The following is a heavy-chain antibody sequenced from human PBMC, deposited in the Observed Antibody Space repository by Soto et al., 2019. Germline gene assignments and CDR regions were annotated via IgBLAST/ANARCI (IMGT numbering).Heavy chain of an antibody. D-gene: IGHD3-16*01. CDR3: ARDDYGGGIPFDI. V-gene: IGHV3-33*01. Sequence: LGGSLRLSSGASGFTFSTYGMHWVRQAPGKGLEWVAAIRDHGSNKYYPDSVNGRFTISRDNSKNTVYLQMNSLRAEDTAVYYCARDDYGGGIPFDIWGQGTMVTVSS. CDR2: IRDHGSNK. J-gene: IGHJ3*02. CDR1: GFTFSTYG.